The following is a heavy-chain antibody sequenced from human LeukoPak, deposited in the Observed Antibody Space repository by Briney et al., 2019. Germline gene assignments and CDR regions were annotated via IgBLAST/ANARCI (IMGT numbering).Heavy chain of an antibody. CDR2: IYSGGST. J-gene: IGHJ4*02. CDR3: ARDPLSAEVDY. CDR1: GFTLSNYW. Sequence: TGGSLRLXCAASGFTLSNYWMIHWVRQAPGKGLEWVSVIYSGGSTYYADSVKGRFTISRDNSKNTLYLQMNSLRAEDTAVYYCARDPLSAEVDYWGQGTLVTVSS. V-gene: IGHV3-66*02. D-gene: IGHD6-13*01.